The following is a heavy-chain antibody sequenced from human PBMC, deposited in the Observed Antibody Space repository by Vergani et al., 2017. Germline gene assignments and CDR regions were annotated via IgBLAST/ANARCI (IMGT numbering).Heavy chain of an antibody. CDR1: GYTFTGYY. J-gene: IGHJ4*02. CDR3: ARDEGQWPWSEEYYFDY. Sequence: QVQLVQSGAEVKKPGASVKVSCKASGYTFTGYYMHWVRQAPGQGLEWMGWINPNSGGTNYAQKFQGRVTMTRETSISTAYMELSRLRSDDTAVYYCARDEGQWPWSEEYYFDYWGQGTLVTVSS. CDR2: INPNSGGT. V-gene: IGHV1-2*02. D-gene: IGHD6-19*01.